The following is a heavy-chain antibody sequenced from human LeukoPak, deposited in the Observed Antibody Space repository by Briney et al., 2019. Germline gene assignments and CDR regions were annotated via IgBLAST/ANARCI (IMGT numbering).Heavy chain of an antibody. CDR2: IYPGDSDT. J-gene: IGHJ3*02. CDR3: ARLSSSGWKKTNDAFDI. CDR1: GYSFTSYW. V-gene: IGHV5-51*01. Sequence: GESLKISCKGSGYSFTSYWIGWVRQMPGKGLEWMGIIYPGDSDTRYSPSLQGQVTISADKSISTAYLQWSSLKASDTAMYHCARLSSSGWKKTNDAFDIWGQGTMVTVSS. D-gene: IGHD6-19*01.